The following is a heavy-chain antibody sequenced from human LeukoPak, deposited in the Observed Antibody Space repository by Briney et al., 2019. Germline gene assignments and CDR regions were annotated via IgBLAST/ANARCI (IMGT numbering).Heavy chain of an antibody. D-gene: IGHD3-22*01. CDR1: GYTFTGYY. J-gene: IGHJ4*02. CDR3: AKEANDYYDADGYYLDY. CDR2: VITNNGGT. Sequence: GSVTVSCTPSGYTFTGYYIHWVRQAPGQGVEWVGWVITNNGGTNYAQTLQGRISITRDTSIGTAHMDLSRLTSDDMAIYYCAKEANDYYDADGYYLDYWGQGTLVTVSS. V-gene: IGHV1-2*02.